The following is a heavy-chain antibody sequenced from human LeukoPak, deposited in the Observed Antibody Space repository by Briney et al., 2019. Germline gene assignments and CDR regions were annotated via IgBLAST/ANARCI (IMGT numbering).Heavy chain of an antibody. CDR1: GYTFTSYD. D-gene: IGHD2-15*01. CDR2: MNPNSGNT. J-gene: IGHJ4*02. Sequence: ASVKVSCKASGYTFTSYDINWVRQATGQGLEWMGWMNPNSGNTGYAQKFQGRVTMTRNTSISTAYMELSSLRSEDTAVYYCARGYCSGGSCKGYYFDYWGQGTLATVSS. CDR3: ARGYCSGGSCKGYYFDY. V-gene: IGHV1-8*01.